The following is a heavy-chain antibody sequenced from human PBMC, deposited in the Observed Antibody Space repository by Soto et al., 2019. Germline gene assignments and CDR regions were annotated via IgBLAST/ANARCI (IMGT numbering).Heavy chain of an antibody. J-gene: IGHJ6*02. Sequence: SVKVSCKASGGTFSSYAISWVRQAPGQGLEWMGGIIPIFGTANYAQKFQGRVTITADESTSTAYMELSSLRSEDTAVYYCARDTPYGGNYDYYYGMDVWGQGTTVTVSS. V-gene: IGHV1-69*13. D-gene: IGHD4-17*01. CDR3: ARDTPYGGNYDYYYGMDV. CDR1: GGTFSSYA. CDR2: IIPIFGTA.